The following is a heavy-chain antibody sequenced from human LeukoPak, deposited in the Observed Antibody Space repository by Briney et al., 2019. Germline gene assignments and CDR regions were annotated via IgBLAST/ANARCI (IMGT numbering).Heavy chain of an antibody. CDR1: GFSLSTSGMC. Sequence: SGPALVKPTQTLTLTCTFSGFSLSTSGMCVTWLRQPPGKALEWLARIDWDDDKYYSTSLKTRLTISKDTTKNQVVLTMTNMDPVDTATYYCTRDTAMDHFDYWGQGTLVTVSS. CDR3: TRDTAMDHFDY. V-gene: IGHV2-70*11. J-gene: IGHJ4*02. CDR2: IDWDDDK. D-gene: IGHD5-18*01.